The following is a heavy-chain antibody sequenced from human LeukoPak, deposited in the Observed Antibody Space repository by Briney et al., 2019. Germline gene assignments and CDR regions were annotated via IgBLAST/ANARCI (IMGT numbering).Heavy chain of an antibody. CDR1: GYSFTSYW. V-gene: IGHV5-51*01. CDR3: ARRGGNYSDRSPSGPYYYYMDV. CDR2: IYPGDSDT. Sequence: GESLKISCKGSGYSFTSYWIGWVRQMPGKGLEWMGIIYPGDSDTRYSPSFQGQVTISVDKSISTASLQWGSLKASDTAMYYCARRGGNYSDRSPSGPYYYYMDVWGKGTTVTVSS. D-gene: IGHD3-22*01. J-gene: IGHJ6*03.